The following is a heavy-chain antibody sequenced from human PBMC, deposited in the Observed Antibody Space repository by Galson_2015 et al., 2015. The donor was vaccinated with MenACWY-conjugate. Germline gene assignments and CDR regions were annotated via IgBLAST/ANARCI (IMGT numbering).Heavy chain of an antibody. CDR2: ISWDSGSI. CDR3: AKSAEYSSGWYAIEY. Sequence: LRLSCAGSGFTFDDKDMHWVRQAPGKGLEWVSGISWDSGSIDYADSVKGRFTISRDNAKNSLYLQISSLRAEDTALYYCAKSAEYSSGWYAIEYWGQGALVTVSS. D-gene: IGHD6-19*01. V-gene: IGHV3-9*01. CDR1: GFTFDDKD. J-gene: IGHJ4*02.